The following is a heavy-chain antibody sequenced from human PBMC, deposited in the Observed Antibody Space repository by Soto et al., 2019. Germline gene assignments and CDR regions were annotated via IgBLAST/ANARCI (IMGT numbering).Heavy chain of an antibody. CDR2: VLPMFGTP. CDR3: ARFRDTAMVDYYYYGMDV. CDR1: GGTFKSQA. D-gene: IGHD5-18*01. J-gene: IGHJ6*02. V-gene: IGHV1-69*13. Sequence: SVKVSCKASGGTFKSQAIIWVRQAPGQGLEWVGGVLPMFGTPNYAQKFQRRLKITADESTTTAYMELSSLRPEDTAVYYCARFRDTAMVDYYYYGMDVWGQGTTVTVSS.